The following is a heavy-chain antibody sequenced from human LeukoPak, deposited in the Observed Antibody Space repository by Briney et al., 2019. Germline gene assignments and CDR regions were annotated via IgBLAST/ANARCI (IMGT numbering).Heavy chain of an antibody. D-gene: IGHD2-15*01. V-gene: IGHV3-21*01. J-gene: IGHJ6*03. CDR1: GFTFSSYS. CDR3: AKVRCSGGSCYSYYYMDV. Sequence: SGGSLRLSCAASGFTFSSYSMNWVRQAPGKGLEWVSSISSSSYIYYADSVKGRFTISRDNAKNSLYLQMNSLRAEDTAVYYCAKVRCSGGSCYSYYYMDVWGKGTTVTISS. CDR2: ISSSSYI.